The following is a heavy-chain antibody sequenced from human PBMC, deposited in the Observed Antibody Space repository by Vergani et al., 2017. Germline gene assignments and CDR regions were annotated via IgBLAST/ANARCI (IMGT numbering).Heavy chain of an antibody. CDR1: GFIFSDYY. CDR3: GRKQSPASLMDKPIDI. J-gene: IGHJ5*02. V-gene: IGHV3-11*01. D-gene: IGHD1/OR15-1a*01. Sequence: QVQLVASGGGLVRPGGSLRLSCAASGFIFSDYYMTWIRQTPGKGLEWLAHISDGGETKMYAESLKGRFTVSRDNTKNLLILQMKTLKVDDTATYYCGRKQSPASLMDKPIDIWGQGTRVIVSS. CDR2: ISDGGETK.